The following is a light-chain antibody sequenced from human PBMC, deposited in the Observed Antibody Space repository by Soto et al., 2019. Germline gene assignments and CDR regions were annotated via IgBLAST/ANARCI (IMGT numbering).Light chain of an antibody. Sequence: DIQMTQCPSSVSASVGDRVTITCRASQSISSYLNWYQQKPGKAPTLLIYAASSLQSGVPSRFSGSGSGTDFTLTISSLQPEDFATYYCQHSYSTLWTFGQGTKVEIK. J-gene: IGKJ1*01. CDR3: QHSYSTLWT. CDR1: QSISSY. V-gene: IGKV1-39*01. CDR2: AAS.